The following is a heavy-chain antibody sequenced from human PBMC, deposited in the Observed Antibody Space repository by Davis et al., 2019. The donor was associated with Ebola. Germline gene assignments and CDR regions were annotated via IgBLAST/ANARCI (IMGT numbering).Heavy chain of an antibody. D-gene: IGHD2-2*01. CDR2: ISGDNGNT. CDR1: GYTFTTYG. Sequence: ASVKVSCKASGYTFTTYGISWVRQAPGQGLEWMGWISGDNGNTKYAQKLQGRVTMTTDTSASTAYMELRSLRSDDTAVYYCARECGSSSTCQGFDYWGQGTLVTVSS. CDR3: ARECGSSSTCQGFDY. V-gene: IGHV1-18*01. J-gene: IGHJ4*02.